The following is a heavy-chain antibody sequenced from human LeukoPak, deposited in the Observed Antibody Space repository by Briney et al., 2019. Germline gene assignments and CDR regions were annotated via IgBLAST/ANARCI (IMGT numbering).Heavy chain of an antibody. D-gene: IGHD4-23*01. Sequence: GGSLRLSCTASGFTFSDYAMSWVRQAPGKGLEWVGFIRSKAYGGTTEYAASVKGRFTISRDDSKSIAYLQMNSLKTEDTAVYYCTRAKRDYGGNSPLGYWGQGTLVTVSS. V-gene: IGHV3-49*04. CDR2: IRSKAYGGTT. CDR3: TRAKRDYGGNSPLGY. CDR1: GFTFSDYA. J-gene: IGHJ4*02.